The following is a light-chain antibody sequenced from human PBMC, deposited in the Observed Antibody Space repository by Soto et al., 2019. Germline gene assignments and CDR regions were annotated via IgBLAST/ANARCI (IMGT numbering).Light chain of an antibody. Sequence: DIQMTQSPSSLSASVGDRVTITCQASQDIKNYLNWYQQKPGKAPKLLIYAASSLQSGVPSNFSGSGSGTEFSLTISSLQPEDFATYYCQQYNAYPWTFGQGTKVDIK. CDR1: QDIKNY. V-gene: IGKV1-16*02. CDR3: QQYNAYPWT. CDR2: AAS. J-gene: IGKJ1*01.